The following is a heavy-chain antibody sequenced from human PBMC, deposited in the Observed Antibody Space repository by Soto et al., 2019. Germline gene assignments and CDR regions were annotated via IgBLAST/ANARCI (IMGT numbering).Heavy chain of an antibody. Sequence: GGSLRLSCAASGFTVSNNYMTWVRQAPGKGLEWVSFIYSSGSTYYADSVKGRFTISRDNFKNTLYLQMNSLRADDTAVYYCARDYYRFNSGYGFSMDVWGQGTTVTVSS. J-gene: IGHJ6*02. CDR1: GFTVSNNY. D-gene: IGHD5-12*01. V-gene: IGHV3-53*01. CDR3: ARDYYRFNSGYGFSMDV. CDR2: IYSSGST.